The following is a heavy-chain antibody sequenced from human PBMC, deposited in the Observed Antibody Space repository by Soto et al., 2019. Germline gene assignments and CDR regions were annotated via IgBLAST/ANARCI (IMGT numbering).Heavy chain of an antibody. CDR3: ASAPVSSSWYGGYYYGMDV. V-gene: IGHV1-46*01. D-gene: IGHD6-13*01. Sequence: SGXTFTSYYMHWVRQAPGQGLEWMGIINPSGGSTSYAQKFQGRVTMTRDTSTSTVYMELSSLRSEDTAVYYCASAPVSSSWYGGYYYGMDVWGQGTTVTVS. CDR1: GXTFTSYY. J-gene: IGHJ6*02. CDR2: INPSGGST.